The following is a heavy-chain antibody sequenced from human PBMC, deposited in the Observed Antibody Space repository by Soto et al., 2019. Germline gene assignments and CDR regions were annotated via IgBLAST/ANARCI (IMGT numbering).Heavy chain of an antibody. D-gene: IGHD6-13*01. CDR1: GYTFTSYP. J-gene: IGHJ4*02. V-gene: IGHV1-3*01. CDR3: AGPGMGGFDY. Sequence: ASVKVSCKASGYTFTSYPTHWVRQAPGQRLEWMGWIDAGNGNTKYSQKFRGRVTFTTDTSASTAYMDLSSLRSEDTAVYYCAGPGMGGFDYWYQVTLVTVSS. CDR2: IDAGNGNT.